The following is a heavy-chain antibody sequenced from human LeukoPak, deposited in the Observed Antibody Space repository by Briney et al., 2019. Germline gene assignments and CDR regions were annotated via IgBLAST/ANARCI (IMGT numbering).Heavy chain of an antibody. J-gene: IGHJ4*02. CDR3: AKRGVVIRVILVGFHKEANYFDS. Sequence: GGSLRLSCAVSGIILSNYGMSWVRQAPGKGLEWVAGISDSGGRTNYADSVKGRFTISRDNPKNTLYLQMNSLRPEDTAVYFCAKRGVVIRVILVGFHKEANYFDSWGQGALVTVSS. CDR1: GIILSNYG. V-gene: IGHV3-23*01. D-gene: IGHD3-22*01. CDR2: ISDSGGRT.